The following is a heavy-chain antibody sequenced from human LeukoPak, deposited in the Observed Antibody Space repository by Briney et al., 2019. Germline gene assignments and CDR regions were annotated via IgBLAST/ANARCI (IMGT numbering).Heavy chain of an antibody. CDR3: AGLVGRYSSGLYYYYFDY. D-gene: IGHD3-22*01. Sequence: PSETLSLTCAVSGGSISSSNWWSWVRQPPGKGLEWIGEMYLSGTTHSNPSVKSRVTISIDKSKNQFFLSLSSVTAADTAVYYCAGLVGRYSSGLYYYYFDYWGQGTLVTVSS. J-gene: IGHJ4*02. CDR1: GGSISSSNW. CDR2: MYLSGTT. V-gene: IGHV4-4*02.